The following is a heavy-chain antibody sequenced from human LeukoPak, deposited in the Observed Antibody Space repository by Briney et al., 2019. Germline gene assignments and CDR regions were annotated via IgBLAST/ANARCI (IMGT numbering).Heavy chain of an antibody. V-gene: IGHV1-24*01. D-gene: IGHD1-1*01. CDR3: ARVNRNWNDFTI. J-gene: IGHJ3*02. Sequence: ASVKVSCKVSGYTLTELSMHWVRQAPGKGLEWMGGFDPEDGETIYAQKFQGRVTMTEDTSTDTAYMELSSLRSEDTAVYYCARVNRNWNDFTIWGQGTMVTVSS. CDR1: GYTLTELS. CDR2: FDPEDGET.